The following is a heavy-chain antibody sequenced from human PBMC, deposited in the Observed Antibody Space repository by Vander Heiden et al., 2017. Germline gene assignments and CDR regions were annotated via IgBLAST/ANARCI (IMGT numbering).Heavy chain of an antibody. CDR3: ARSPGSPGPPNFDY. CDR1: GGSISSSSYY. Sequence: QLQLQESVPGLVKPSETLSLTCTVSGGSISSSSYYWGWIRQPPGKGLEWIGSIYYSGSTSYNPSLKSRVTISVDTSKNQFSLKLSSVTAADTAVYYCARSPGSPGPPNFDYWGQGTLVTVSS. D-gene: IGHD1-26*01. V-gene: IGHV4-39*01. J-gene: IGHJ4*02. CDR2: IYYSGST.